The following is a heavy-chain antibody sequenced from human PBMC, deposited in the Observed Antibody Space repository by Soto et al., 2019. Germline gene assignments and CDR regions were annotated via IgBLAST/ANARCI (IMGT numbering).Heavy chain of an antibody. Sequence: QVQLVESGGGVVQPGRSLRLSCAASGFTFSSYGMHWVRQAPGKGLEWVAVISYDGSNKYYADSVKGRFTISRDNSKNALYLQMNSLRAEDTAVYYCAKASSGWFYYYSGMDVWGQGTTVTVSS. D-gene: IGHD6-19*01. CDR1: GFTFSSYG. V-gene: IGHV3-30*18. J-gene: IGHJ6*02. CDR3: AKASSGWFYYYSGMDV. CDR2: ISYDGSNK.